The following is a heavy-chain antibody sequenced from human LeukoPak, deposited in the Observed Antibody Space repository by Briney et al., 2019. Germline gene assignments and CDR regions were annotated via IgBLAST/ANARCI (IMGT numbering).Heavy chain of an antibody. CDR1: GFTFSSYG. Sequence: GGSLRLSCAASGFTFSSYGMHWVRQAPGKGLEWVAVIWYDGSNKYYADSVKGRFTISRDNSKNTLYLQMNSLRAEDTAVYYCVSQLPLAYCGGDCYSDAFDIWGQGTMVTVSS. CDR3: VSQLPLAYCGGDCYSDAFDI. D-gene: IGHD2-21*02. J-gene: IGHJ3*02. CDR2: IWYDGSNK. V-gene: IGHV3-33*01.